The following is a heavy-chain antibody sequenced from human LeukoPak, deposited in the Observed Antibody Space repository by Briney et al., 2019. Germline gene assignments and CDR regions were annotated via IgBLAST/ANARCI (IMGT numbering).Heavy chain of an antibody. CDR3: ARGVVPATSDAFDI. V-gene: IGHV1-69*05. Sequence: ASVKVSCKASGYTFTGYYMHWVRQAPGQGLEWMGGIIPIFGTANYAQKSQGRVTITTDESTSTAYMELSSLRSEDTAVYYCARGVVPATSDAFDIWGQGTMVTVSS. CDR1: GYTFTGYY. D-gene: IGHD2-2*01. CDR2: IIPIFGTA. J-gene: IGHJ3*02.